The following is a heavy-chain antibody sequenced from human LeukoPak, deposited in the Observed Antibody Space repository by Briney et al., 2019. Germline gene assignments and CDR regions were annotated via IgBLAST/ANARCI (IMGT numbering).Heavy chain of an antibody. Sequence: PGGSLRLSCAASGFTFSSYAMSWVRQAPGKGLEWVSAISGSGGSTYYADSVKGRCTISRDNGKNSMYLQMHSLRAEDTAMYYCVRAEVGTTLKYYYYYMDVWGKGTTVTVSS. CDR2: ISGSGGST. D-gene: IGHD1-26*01. V-gene: IGHV3-23*01. CDR1: GFTFSSYA. J-gene: IGHJ6*03. CDR3: VRAEVGTTLKYYYYYMDV.